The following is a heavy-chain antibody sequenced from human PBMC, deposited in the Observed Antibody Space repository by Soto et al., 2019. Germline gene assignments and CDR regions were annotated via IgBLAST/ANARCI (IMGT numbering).Heavy chain of an antibody. J-gene: IGHJ4*02. CDR2: ISYDGSNK. V-gene: IGHV3-30*18. CDR3: AKDRGRYVDWSSFDY. Sequence: PPRVPCAVARFTFSIYGMHWVRKAPGKGLEGVAAISYDGSNKYNADSGKGLLTMYRDNTKNTPYLQMHSPRREDPAVNYRAKDRGRYVDWSSFDYWGQGTLVTVSS. D-gene: IGHD3-9*01. CDR1: RFTFSIYG.